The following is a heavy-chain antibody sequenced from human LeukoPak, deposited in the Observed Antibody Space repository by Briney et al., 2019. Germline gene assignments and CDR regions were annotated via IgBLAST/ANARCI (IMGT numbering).Heavy chain of an antibody. D-gene: IGHD2-15*01. V-gene: IGHV3-7*01. Sequence: PGGSLRLPCEASGFRFSDYWMTWVRQAPGKGLEWVANIKEDGREKYYVDSVKGRFTLSKDNAKNSVYLQMNSLGAEDTAVYYCARGWGEKGYCRGGTCNNPQFDYWGQGILVTVSS. CDR3: ARGWGEKGYCRGGTCNNPQFDY. CDR1: GFRFSDYW. J-gene: IGHJ4*02. CDR2: IKEDGREK.